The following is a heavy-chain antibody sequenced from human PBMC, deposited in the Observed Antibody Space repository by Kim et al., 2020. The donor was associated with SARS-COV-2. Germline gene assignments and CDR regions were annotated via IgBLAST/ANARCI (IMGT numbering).Heavy chain of an antibody. D-gene: IGHD2-2*01. CDR1: GFTFSGSS. V-gene: IGHV3-73*01. Sequence: GGSLRLSCAASGFTFSGSSMHWVRQASGEGLEWVGRIRSKANDYATAYAASVKGRFTFSRDDSKNTAYLQMNSLQAKDTAVYYCSASYAMDYYGMDVWG. CDR2: IRSKANDYAT. J-gene: IGHJ6*02. CDR3: SASYAMDYYGMDV.